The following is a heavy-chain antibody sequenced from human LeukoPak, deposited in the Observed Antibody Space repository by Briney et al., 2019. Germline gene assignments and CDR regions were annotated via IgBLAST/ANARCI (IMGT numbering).Heavy chain of an antibody. V-gene: IGHV3-11*01. Sequence: GESLRLSCAASGFTFSDYYMTWIRQAPGKGLEWISYISTSAGTIYYADSVKGRFTISRDNAKNSLYLQMNSLRDEDTAVYYCARDAIDSSGFDFDYWGQGTLVTVSS. J-gene: IGHJ4*02. CDR3: ARDAIDSSGFDFDY. CDR1: GFTFSDYY. CDR2: ISTSAGTI. D-gene: IGHD3-22*01.